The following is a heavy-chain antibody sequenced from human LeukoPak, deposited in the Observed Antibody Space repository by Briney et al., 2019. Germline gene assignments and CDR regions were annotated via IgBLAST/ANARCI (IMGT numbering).Heavy chain of an antibody. CDR2: IYYSGST. J-gene: IGHJ6*03. CDR1: GGSISSGSYY. V-gene: IGHV4-61*09. D-gene: IGHD6-13*01. CDR3: ARTTEAHSWRTRYYDYYMDV. Sequence: NASQTLSLTCTVSGGSISSGSYYWSWIRQPAGKGLEWIGDIYYSGSTNYNPSLKSRVTISVDTSKNQFSLKLSSVTAADTAVYYCARTTEAHSWRTRYYDYYMDVWGKGTTVTVSS.